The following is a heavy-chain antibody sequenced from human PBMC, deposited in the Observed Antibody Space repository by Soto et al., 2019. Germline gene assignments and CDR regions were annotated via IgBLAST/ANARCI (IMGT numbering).Heavy chain of an antibody. J-gene: IGHJ4*02. D-gene: IGHD3-22*01. CDR3: AKLSSEYYYDSSGYYSFDY. Sequence: QVQLVESGGGVVQPGRSLRLSCAASGFTFSSYGMHWVRQAPGKGLEWVAVISYDGSNKYYADSVKGRFTISRDNSKNTLYLQMNSLRAEDTAVYYCAKLSSEYYYDSSGYYSFDYWGQGTLVTVSS. CDR1: GFTFSSYG. CDR2: ISYDGSNK. V-gene: IGHV3-30*18.